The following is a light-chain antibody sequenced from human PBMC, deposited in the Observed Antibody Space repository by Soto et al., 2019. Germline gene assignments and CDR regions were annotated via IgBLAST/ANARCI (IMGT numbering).Light chain of an antibody. J-gene: IGKJ4*01. CDR1: QGISSY. V-gene: IGKV1-9*01. CDR2: AAS. CDR3: QQLNSFPLT. Sequence: DIQLTQSPSFLSASVGDRVTITCRAIQGISSYLAWYQQKPGKAPELLIYAASTLQSGVPSRFSGSGSGTEFTLTISSLQPEDFATYYCQQLNSFPLTFGGGTQVEIK.